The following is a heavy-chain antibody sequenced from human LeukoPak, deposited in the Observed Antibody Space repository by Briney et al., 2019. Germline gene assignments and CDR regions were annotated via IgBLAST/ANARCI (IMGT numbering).Heavy chain of an antibody. Sequence: GGSLRLSCAASGFTFSSCAMSWVRQAPGKGLEWVSAISGSGGSTYYADSVKGRFTISGDNSKNTLYLQMNSLRAEDTAVYYCAKCDSGSYYGTAFDIWGQGTMVTVSS. V-gene: IGHV3-23*01. J-gene: IGHJ3*02. CDR1: GFTFSSCA. CDR3: AKCDSGSYYGTAFDI. D-gene: IGHD1-26*01. CDR2: ISGSGGST.